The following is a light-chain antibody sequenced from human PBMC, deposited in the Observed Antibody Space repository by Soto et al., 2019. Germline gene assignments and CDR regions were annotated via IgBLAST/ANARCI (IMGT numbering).Light chain of an antibody. CDR1: SSDIGYYNY. J-gene: IGLJ1*01. CDR2: DVV. CDR3: LSYTSTTMHV. Sequence: QSALTQPASVSGSPGQSITISCTGSSSDIGYYNYVSWYQHHPGKAPQLIIFDVVNRPSGVSNRFSGSKSGNTASLTIFGLQAEDEADYYCLSYTSTTMHVFGTGTKLTVL. V-gene: IGLV2-14*03.